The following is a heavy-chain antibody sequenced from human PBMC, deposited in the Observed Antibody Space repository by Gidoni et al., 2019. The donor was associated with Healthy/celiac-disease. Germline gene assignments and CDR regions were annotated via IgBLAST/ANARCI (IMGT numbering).Heavy chain of an antibody. J-gene: IGHJ3*02. D-gene: IGHD3-22*01. CDR3: AKDMRYPDSSPGAFDI. CDR1: GFTFDDYA. V-gene: IGHV3-9*01. Sequence: EVQLVESGGGLVQPGRSLRLSCAASGFTFDDYAMHWVRQAPGKGLEGVSGISWNSGSIGYADSVKGRFTISRDNAKNSLYLQMNSLRAEDTALYYCAKDMRYPDSSPGAFDIWGQGTMVTVSS. CDR2: ISWNSGSI.